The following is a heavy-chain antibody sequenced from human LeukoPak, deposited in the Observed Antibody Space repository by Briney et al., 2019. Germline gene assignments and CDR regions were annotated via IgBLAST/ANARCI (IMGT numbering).Heavy chain of an antibody. J-gene: IGHJ4*02. CDR1: GFTFSSYS. V-gene: IGHV3-33*01. CDR2: IWYDGSNK. D-gene: IGHD3-9*01. CDR3: ERTAYDILTGWIGGFDY. Sequence: PGGSLRLSCAASGFTFSSYSMHWVRPAPGKGLEWEAVIWYDGSNKYYADSVKSRFTISRDNSKNTLYLQMNSLRAEDTVVFFRERTAYDILTGWIGGFDYWGQGTLVTVSS.